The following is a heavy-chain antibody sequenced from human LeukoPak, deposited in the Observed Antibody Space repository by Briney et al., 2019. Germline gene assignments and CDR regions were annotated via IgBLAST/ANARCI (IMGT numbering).Heavy chain of an antibody. Sequence: PGGSLRLSRAASEFIFSTYAMSWVRQAPGKGLEWVSAISGGGGGTYYADSVKGRFTISRDNSKNTLYLQMNRLRAGDTAVYFCAKDLRVDSSGLDFWGQGTLVTVSS. J-gene: IGHJ4*02. CDR1: EFIFSTYA. V-gene: IGHV3-23*01. CDR2: ISGGGGGT. CDR3: AKDLRVDSSGLDF. D-gene: IGHD3-22*01.